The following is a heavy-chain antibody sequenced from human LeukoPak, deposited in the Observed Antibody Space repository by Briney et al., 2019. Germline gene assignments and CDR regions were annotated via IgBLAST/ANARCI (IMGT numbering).Heavy chain of an antibody. CDR3: ARERSGYYPNWFDP. Sequence: ASVKVSCTASGGTFSSYAISWVRPAPGQELEWMGGIIPIFGTANYAQKFQGRVTITADESTSTAYMELSSLRSEDTAVYYCARERSGYYPNWFDPWGQGTLVTVSS. V-gene: IGHV1-69*13. D-gene: IGHD3-22*01. J-gene: IGHJ5*02. CDR1: GGTFSSYA. CDR2: IIPIFGTA.